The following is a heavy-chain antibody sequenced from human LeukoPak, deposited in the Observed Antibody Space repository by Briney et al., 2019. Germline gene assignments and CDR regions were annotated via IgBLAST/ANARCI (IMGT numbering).Heavy chain of an antibody. CDR3: GRGGSTGSWFNY. CDR1: GFTFSSFS. CDR2: IHSTSSPI. D-gene: IGHD6-13*01. J-gene: IGHJ4*02. Sequence: GGSLRLSCAASGFTFSSFSMTWVRQAPGKGLEWISYIHSTSSPIYYADSVKGRFTVSRDSAKNSLYLQMNSLTAEDTAAYYCGRGGSTGSWFNYWGQGTLVTVSS. V-gene: IGHV3-48*01.